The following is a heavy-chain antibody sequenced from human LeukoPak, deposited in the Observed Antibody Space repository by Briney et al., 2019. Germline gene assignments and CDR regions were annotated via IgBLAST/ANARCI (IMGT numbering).Heavy chain of an antibody. CDR3: ARDSVYATNLFDP. Sequence: SETLSLTCSVSGDSISNSDWTWIRQPPGKRLEWIGYIDFRGGTNYNPSLGRRLSMSVAASKNQFSLRLRSVTAADTAVYYCARDSVYATNLFDPWGQGILVTVSS. V-gene: IGHV4-59*01. CDR1: GDSISNSD. CDR2: IDFRGGT. J-gene: IGHJ5*02. D-gene: IGHD2-15*01.